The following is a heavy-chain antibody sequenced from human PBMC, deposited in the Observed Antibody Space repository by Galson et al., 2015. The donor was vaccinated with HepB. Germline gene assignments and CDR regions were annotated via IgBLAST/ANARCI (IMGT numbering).Heavy chain of an antibody. CDR2: ISSSSSYI. J-gene: IGHJ6*02. Sequence: SLRLSCAASGFTFSSYSMNWVRQAPGKGLEWVSSISSSSSYIYYADSVKGRFTISRDNAKNSLYLQMNSLRAEDTAVYYCARDRLYYDGSGTGGMDVWGQGITVTVSS. D-gene: IGHD3-10*01. CDR3: ARDRLYYDGSGTGGMDV. CDR1: GFTFSSYS. V-gene: IGHV3-21*01.